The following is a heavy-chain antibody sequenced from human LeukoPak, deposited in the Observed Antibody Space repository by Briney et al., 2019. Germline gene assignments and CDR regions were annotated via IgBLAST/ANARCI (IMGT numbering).Heavy chain of an antibody. CDR1: GVTFSSYA. J-gene: IGHJ5*02. CDR3: ARMSGYCSGGSCYGGTWIDP. D-gene: IGHD2-15*01. CDR2: IIPIFGTA. Sequence: GASVKVSCKASGVTFSSYAINWVRQAPGQGLEWMGGIIPIFGTANYAQKFQGRVTITADESTSTAYMELSSLRSEDTAVYYCARMSGYCSGGSCYGGTWIDPWGQGTLVTVSS. V-gene: IGHV1-69*13.